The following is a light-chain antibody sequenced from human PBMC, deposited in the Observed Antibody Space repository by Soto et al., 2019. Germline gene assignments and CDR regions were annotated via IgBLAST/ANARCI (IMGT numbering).Light chain of an antibody. Sequence: IVMTQSPATVSVSPGERATLSCRASQSVSSNLAWYQQKPGQAPRLLIYGASSRATGIPVRFSGSGSGTEFTLTISSLQSEDFAVYYCQQYNNWPLTFGQGTRLEIK. CDR1: QSVSSN. J-gene: IGKJ5*01. CDR2: GAS. CDR3: QQYNNWPLT. V-gene: IGKV3-15*01.